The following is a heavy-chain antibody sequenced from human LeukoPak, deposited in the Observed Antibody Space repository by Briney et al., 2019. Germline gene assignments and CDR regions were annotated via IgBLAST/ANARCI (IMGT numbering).Heavy chain of an antibody. V-gene: IGHV3-30*18. J-gene: IGHJ6*04. CDR3: AKDLVEVRGVIITQDYYYGMDV. D-gene: IGHD3-10*01. CDR1: GFTFSSYE. CDR2: ISYDGSNK. Sequence: PGGSLRLSCAASGFTFSSYEMNWVRQAPGKGLEWVAVISYDGSNKYYADSVKGRFTISRDNSKNTLYLQMNSLRAEDTAVYYCAKDLVEVRGVIITQDYYYGMDVWGKGTTVTVSS.